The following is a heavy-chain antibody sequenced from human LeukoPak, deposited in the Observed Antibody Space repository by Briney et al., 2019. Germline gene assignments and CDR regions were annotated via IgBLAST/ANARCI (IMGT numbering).Heavy chain of an antibody. V-gene: IGHV3-33*01. CDR2: IWYDGSNK. Sequence: PGGSLRLSCAASGFTFSDYGMHWVRQAPGSGLEWVALIWYDGSNKYYADSVKGRFTISRDNSKNTLYLQMNSLRAEDTAVYFCARGKYCSSTSCYFMDYWFDPWGQGTLVTVSS. J-gene: IGHJ5*02. CDR1: GFTFSDYG. CDR3: ARGKYCSSTSCYFMDYWFDP. D-gene: IGHD2-2*01.